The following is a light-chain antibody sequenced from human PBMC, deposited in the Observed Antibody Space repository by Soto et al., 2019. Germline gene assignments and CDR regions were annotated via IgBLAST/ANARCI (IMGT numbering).Light chain of an antibody. V-gene: IGKV3-20*01. CDR2: GAS. Sequence: EIVLTHSPGTLSLSPRERATLSCRHSQSVSSSYLAWYQQKPGQAPRLLIYGASSRATGIPDRFSGSGSGTDFTLTICRLEPEDFAVYYCQQYGSSTWTFGQGTKV. CDR1: QSVSSSY. CDR3: QQYGSSTWT. J-gene: IGKJ1*01.